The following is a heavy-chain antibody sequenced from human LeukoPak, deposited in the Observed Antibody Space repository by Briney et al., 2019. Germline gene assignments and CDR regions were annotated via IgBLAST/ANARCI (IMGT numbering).Heavy chain of an antibody. CDR1: GFAFSSYG. D-gene: IGHD3-22*01. Sequence: GRSLRLSCAASGFAFSSYGMHWVRQAPGKGLGWVAVISYDGSNKYYADSVKGRFTISRDNSKNTLYLQMNSLRAEDTAVYYCARECPDYYDSSGYYPYFDYWGQGTLVTVSS. CDR2: ISYDGSNK. J-gene: IGHJ4*02. CDR3: ARECPDYYDSSGYYPYFDY. V-gene: IGHV3-30*03.